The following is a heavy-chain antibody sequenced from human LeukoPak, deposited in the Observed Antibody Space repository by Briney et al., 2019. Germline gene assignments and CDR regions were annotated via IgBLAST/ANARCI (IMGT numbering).Heavy chain of an antibody. Sequence: GASVKVSCKASGYTFTGYYMHWVRQAPGQGLEWMGWINPNSGGTNYAQKFQGRVTMTRDTSISTAYMELSRLRSDDTAVYYCVTPSRNTAMVGTYYYGMDVWGQGTTVTVSS. D-gene: IGHD5-18*01. CDR3: VTPSRNTAMVGTYYYGMDV. V-gene: IGHV1-2*02. CDR1: GYTFTGYY. J-gene: IGHJ6*02. CDR2: INPNSGGT.